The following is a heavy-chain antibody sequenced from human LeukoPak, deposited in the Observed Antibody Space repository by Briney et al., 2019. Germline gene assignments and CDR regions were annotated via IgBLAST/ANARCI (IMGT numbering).Heavy chain of an antibody. CDR3: ARAGVAAAEWAAYFDY. V-gene: IGHV1-18*01. CDR1: GYTFTSHG. D-gene: IGHD6-13*01. Sequence: RASVKVSCKASGYTFTSHGISWVRQAPGQGLEWMGWISVYNAKTNYAQKFQGRVTMTRDTSISTAYMELSRLRSDDTAVYYCARAGVAAAEWAAYFDYWGQGTLVTVSS. CDR2: ISVYNAKT. J-gene: IGHJ4*02.